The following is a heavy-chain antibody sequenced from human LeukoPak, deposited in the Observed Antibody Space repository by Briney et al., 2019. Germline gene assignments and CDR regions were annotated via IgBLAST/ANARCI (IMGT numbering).Heavy chain of an antibody. CDR3: AHRELPHFLNY. Sequence: SGPTQVKPTQTLTLTCTFPGFALSTNGVGVGWIRQPPGKALEWLALIYWDDDKRYSPSLRSRLTITKDTSKNQVVLTMTNMDPVDTATYYCAHRELPHFLNYWGQGILLTVSS. CDR2: IYWDDDK. J-gene: IGHJ4*02. CDR1: GFALSTNGVG. D-gene: IGHD2/OR15-2a*01. V-gene: IGHV2-5*02.